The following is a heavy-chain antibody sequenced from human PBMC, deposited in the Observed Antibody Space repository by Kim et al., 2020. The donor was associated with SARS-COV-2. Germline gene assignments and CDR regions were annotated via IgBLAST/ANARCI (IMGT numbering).Heavy chain of an antibody. CDR3: SRTLMVVARCYYYYYCM. J-gene: IGHJ6*01. CDR1: GFTFSSYS. V-gene: IGHV3-21*01. Sequence: GGSLRLSCAASGFTFSSYSMNWVRQAPGKGLEWVSSISSSSYLFYSASVKSRLTTTSDNNTNTPLHLLNNMRTAENAVVYCSRTLMVVARCYYYYYCM. CDR2: ISSSSYL. D-gene: IGHD2-15*01.